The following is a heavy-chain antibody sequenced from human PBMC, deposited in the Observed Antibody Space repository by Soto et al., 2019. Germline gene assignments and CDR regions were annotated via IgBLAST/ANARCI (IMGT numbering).Heavy chain of an antibody. Sequence: SVKVSCKASGGTFSSYAISWVRQAPGQGLEWMGGIIPIFGTANYAQKFQGRVTITADKSTSTAYMELSSLRSEDTAVYYCARARYRFLEWFPKDYYYYGMDVWGQGATVTVSS. CDR2: IIPIFGTA. D-gene: IGHD3-3*01. J-gene: IGHJ6*02. CDR1: GGTFSSYA. CDR3: ARARYRFLEWFPKDYYYYGMDV. V-gene: IGHV1-69*06.